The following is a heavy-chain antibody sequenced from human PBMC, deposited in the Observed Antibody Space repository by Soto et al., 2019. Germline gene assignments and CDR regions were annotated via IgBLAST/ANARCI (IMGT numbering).Heavy chain of an antibody. D-gene: IGHD3-10*01. J-gene: IGHJ5*02. CDR1: GASISSPDYY. CDR3: ATVAGGLLWFGDSPRATFDP. CDR2: IYYTGST. V-gene: IGHV4-30-4*01. Sequence: SETLSLTCSVSGASISSPDYYWTWIRQPPXKGLQWIGYIYYTGSTSYNPSLKSRLAISLDPSRNQFSLKLSSVTAADSAVYYCATVAGGLLWFGDSPRATFDPWGQGTLVTVCS.